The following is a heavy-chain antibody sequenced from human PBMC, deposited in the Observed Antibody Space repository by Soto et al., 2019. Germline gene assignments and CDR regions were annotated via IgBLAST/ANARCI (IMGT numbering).Heavy chain of an antibody. D-gene: IGHD3-16*01. CDR1: GFTFSNYA. CDR3: EKVRLAGGFAY. Sequence: DVQLVDSGGGLVQPGGSLRLSCAASGFTFSNYAMSWVRQAPGKGLEWVSLVSATAGTTYYTDYVKGRFTISRDNSRNKVYLKMNSGRADDRAVYYFEKVRLAGGFAYWGQGPLVTVS. J-gene: IGHJ4*02. V-gene: IGHV3-23*04. CDR2: VSATAGTT.